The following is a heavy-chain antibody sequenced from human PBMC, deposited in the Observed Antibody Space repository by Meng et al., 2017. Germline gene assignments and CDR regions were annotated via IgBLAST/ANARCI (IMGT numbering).Heavy chain of an antibody. V-gene: IGHV1-69*01. CDR3: ARGGYSYGLWFDP. CDR2: IIPIFGTA. J-gene: IGHJ5*02. CDR1: GGTFSSYG. Sequence: QVELVDAGAGGKKHGSSGKVSCKASGGTFSSYGISWVRQAPGQGLEWMGGIIPIFGTANYAQRFQGRVTITADESTSTAYMELSSLRSEDTAVYYCARGGYSYGLWFDPWGQGTLVTVFS. D-gene: IGHD5-18*01.